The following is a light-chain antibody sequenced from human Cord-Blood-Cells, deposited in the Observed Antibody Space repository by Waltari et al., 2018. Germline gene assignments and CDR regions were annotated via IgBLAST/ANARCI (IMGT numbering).Light chain of an antibody. CDR3: QQSYSTPFT. V-gene: IGKV1-39*01. CDR2: AAS. Sequence: DIQMTQPPSSLSASVGARVTITCRARQSISSYLNWYPQKPGKAPKLLIYAASSLQSGVPSRFSGSGSGTDFTLTISSLQPEDVATYYCQQSYSTPFTFGPGTEVDIK. CDR1: QSISSY. J-gene: IGKJ3*01.